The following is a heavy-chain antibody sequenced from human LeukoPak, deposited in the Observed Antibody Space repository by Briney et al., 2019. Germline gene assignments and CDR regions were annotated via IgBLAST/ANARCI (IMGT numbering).Heavy chain of an antibody. J-gene: IGHJ4*02. CDR1: GFTFSSYA. Sequence: GGSLRLSCAASGFTFSSYAMRWVRQAPGKGLEWVAVISYDGSNKYYADSVKGRFTISRDNSKNTLYLQMNSLRAEDTAVYYCARMHEAYCGGDCYSDYIDYWGQGTLVTVSS. CDR2: ISYDGSNK. CDR3: ARMHEAYCGGDCYSDYIDY. D-gene: IGHD2-21*02. V-gene: IGHV3-30-3*01.